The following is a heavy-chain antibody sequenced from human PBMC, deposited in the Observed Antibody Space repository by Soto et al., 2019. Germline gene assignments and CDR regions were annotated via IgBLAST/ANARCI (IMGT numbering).Heavy chain of an antibody. V-gene: IGHV3-30*18. CDR2: ISYDGSNK. CDR1: GFTFSSYG. CDR3: AKPLNYDFWSGSAFDY. Sequence: GGSLRLSCAASGFTFSSYGMHWVRQAPGKGLEWVAVISYDGSNKYYADSVKGRFTISRDNSKNTLYLQMNSLRAEDTAVYYCAKPLNYDFWSGSAFDYWGQGTLVTVSS. D-gene: IGHD3-3*01. J-gene: IGHJ4*02.